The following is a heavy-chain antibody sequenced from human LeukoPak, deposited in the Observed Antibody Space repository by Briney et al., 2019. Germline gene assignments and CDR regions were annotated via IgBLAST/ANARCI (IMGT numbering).Heavy chain of an antibody. CDR2: IYYSGST. CDR1: GGSISSYY. D-gene: IGHD2-15*01. V-gene: IGHV4-59*01. CDR3: ARWDSNGGYSHFDY. Sequence: SETLSLTCTVSGGSISSYYWSWIRQPPGKGLEWIGYIYYSGSTNYNPSLKSRVTISVDTSKNQFSLKLSSVTAADTAVYYCARWDSNGGYSHFDYWGQGTLVTVSS. J-gene: IGHJ4*02.